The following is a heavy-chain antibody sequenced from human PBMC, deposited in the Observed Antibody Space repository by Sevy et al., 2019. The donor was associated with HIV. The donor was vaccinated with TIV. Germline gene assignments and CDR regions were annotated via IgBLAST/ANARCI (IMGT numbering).Heavy chain of an antibody. D-gene: IGHD4-17*01. CDR3: ARDYNYGDYDRFLFNYYYGMDV. J-gene: IGHJ6*02. CDR1: GFTFSSYS. V-gene: IGHV3-21*01. Sequence: GGSLRLSCAASGFTFSSYSMNWVRQAPGKGLEWVSSISSSSSYIYYADSVKGRFTISRDNAKNSLYLQMNSLRAEDTAVYYSARDYNYGDYDRFLFNYYYGMDVWGQGTTVTVSS. CDR2: ISSSSSYI.